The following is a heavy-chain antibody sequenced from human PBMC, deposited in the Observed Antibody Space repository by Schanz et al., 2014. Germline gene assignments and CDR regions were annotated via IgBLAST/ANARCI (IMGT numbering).Heavy chain of an antibody. J-gene: IGHJ4*01. V-gene: IGHV3-30*04. D-gene: IGHD6-13*01. CDR2: ISTDGTNT. CDR3: AKDHNEIAATGTDY. Sequence: QVQLVESGGGVVQPGRSLRLSCAASGFTFRGHAMHWVRQAPGKGLEKVAAISTDGTNTYYAASVRGRFTISRDNSKNTVYLQMSSLRAEDTAVYYCAKDHNEIAATGTDYWGQGTLVTVSS. CDR1: GFTFRGHA.